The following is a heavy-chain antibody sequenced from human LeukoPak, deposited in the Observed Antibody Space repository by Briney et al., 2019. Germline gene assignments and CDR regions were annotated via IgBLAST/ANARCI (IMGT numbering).Heavy chain of an antibody. CDR3: ARPGSAWSVIV. CDR1: GYSISSGYY. J-gene: IGHJ1*01. CDR2: IYYSGST. Sequence: PSETLSLTCTVSGYSISSGYYWGWIRQPPGQGLEWIGSIYYSGSTYYNPSLKSRVTISVDTSKNQFSLKLSSVTAADTAVYYCARPGSAWSVIVWGQGTLVTVSS. D-gene: IGHD2/OR15-2a*01. V-gene: IGHV4-38-2*02.